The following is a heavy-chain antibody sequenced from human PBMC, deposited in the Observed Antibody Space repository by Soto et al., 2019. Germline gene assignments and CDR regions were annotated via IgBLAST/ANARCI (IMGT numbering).Heavy chain of an antibody. J-gene: IGHJ5*02. V-gene: IGHV3-23*01. CDR2: ISGSGDRT. Sequence: PGGSLRLSCAASGFTFGTFAMSWVRQAPGKGLGWVSFISGSGDRTSYADPVKGRFTISRDTSENMLYLQMNSLRLEDTAIYYCAKLRYYDFWSGENWFDPWGQGTLVTVSS. CDR1: GFTFGTFA. CDR3: AKLRYYDFWSGENWFDP. D-gene: IGHD3-3*01.